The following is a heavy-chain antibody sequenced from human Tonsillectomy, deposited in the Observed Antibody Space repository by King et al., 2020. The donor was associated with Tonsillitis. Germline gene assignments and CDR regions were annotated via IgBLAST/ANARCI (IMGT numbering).Heavy chain of an antibody. D-gene: IGHD6-6*01. Sequence: VPLQESGPGLVKPSQTLSLTCTVSGGSISSGGYYWSWIRQHPGKGLEWIGYIYYSGSTYYNPSLKSRVTISVDTSKNQFSLKLSSVTAADTAVYYCARDIDGSSHNFDYWGQGTLVTVSS. CDR3: ARDIDGSSHNFDY. CDR1: GGSISSGGYY. J-gene: IGHJ4*02. CDR2: IYYSGST. V-gene: IGHV4-31*03.